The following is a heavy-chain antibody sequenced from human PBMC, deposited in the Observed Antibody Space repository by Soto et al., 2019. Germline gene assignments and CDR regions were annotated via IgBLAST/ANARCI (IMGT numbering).Heavy chain of an antibody. D-gene: IGHD3-10*01. J-gene: IGHJ5*02. CDR1: GGSISNYD. CDR2: IYYNERT. CDR3: ARVDGSGTYALIDL. V-gene: IGHV4-59*01. Sequence: SETLSLTCSVSGGSISNYDWTWIRQPPGKGLEWIGYIYYNERTTYNSSLKSRVTISLDTSKSQLSLNLTSVTAADTAVYYCARVDGSGTYALIDLRGQGTLVTVSS.